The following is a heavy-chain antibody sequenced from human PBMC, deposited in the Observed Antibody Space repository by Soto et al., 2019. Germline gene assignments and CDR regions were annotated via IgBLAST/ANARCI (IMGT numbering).Heavy chain of an antibody. Sequence: QVRLQESGPGLVKPSGTLSLACVVSGGSISGDYWWTWVRQSPGKGLEWLGEIFYSGSTNSNPSLKARVTLSVDKSKREFSLNLTSVTAADTAVYYCARGDSGSYLREGLGYYYVMDIWGQGTTVTVFS. V-gene: IGHV4-4*02. CDR1: GGSISGDYW. D-gene: IGHD1-26*01. CDR2: IFYSGST. CDR3: ARGDSGSYLREGLGYYYVMDI. J-gene: IGHJ6*02.